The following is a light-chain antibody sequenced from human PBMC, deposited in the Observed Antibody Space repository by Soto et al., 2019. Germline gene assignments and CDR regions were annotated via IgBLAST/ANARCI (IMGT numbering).Light chain of an antibody. CDR1: SSNIGNNG. Sequence: SVVSQPRRECGSPWQRVTLSRTGNSSNIGNNGVSWYQQLPGKAPKLLIHYDDMLPSGVSDRFSGSKSGTSATLAISGLQSEDEADYYCAAWDDSLGGHVFGTGTKVTVL. V-gene: IGLV1-36*01. CDR2: YDD. CDR3: AAWDDSLGGHV. J-gene: IGLJ1*01.